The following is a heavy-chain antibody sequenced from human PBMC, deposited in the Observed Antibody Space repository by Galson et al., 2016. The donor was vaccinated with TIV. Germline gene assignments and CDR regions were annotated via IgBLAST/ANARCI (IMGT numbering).Heavy chain of an antibody. Sequence: QSGAEVKKPGESLKISCKVSGYSFISYWIGWVRQMPGEGLEWMGVIFPDDSETTYSPSFEGQVTISADKSSSTAYLQWSSLKASDTAMFYCARLVNTGYHFHFVDVWGQGTTVTVSS. CDR3: ARLVNTGYHFHFVDV. J-gene: IGHJ6*02. D-gene: IGHD3-22*01. V-gene: IGHV5-51*01. CDR1: GYSFISYW. CDR2: IFPDDSET.